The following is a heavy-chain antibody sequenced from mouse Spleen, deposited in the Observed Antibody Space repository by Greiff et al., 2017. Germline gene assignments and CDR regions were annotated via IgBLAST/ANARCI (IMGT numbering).Heavy chain of an antibody. CDR2: IWSDGST. Sequence: VKLQESGPGLVAPSQSLSITCTVSGFSLTSYGVHWVRQPPGKGLEWLVVIWSDGSTTYNSALKSRLSISKDNSKSQVFLKMNSLQTDDTAMYYCARNWVYGSSPNYAMDYWGQGTSVTVSS. D-gene: IGHD1-1*01. CDR3: ARNWVYGSSPNYAMDY. V-gene: IGHV2-6*02. CDR1: GFSLTSYG. J-gene: IGHJ4*01.